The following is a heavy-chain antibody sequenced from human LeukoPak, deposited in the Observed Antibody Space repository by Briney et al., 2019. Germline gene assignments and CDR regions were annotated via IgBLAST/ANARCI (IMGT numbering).Heavy chain of an antibody. CDR1: GFTFSSYA. CDR3: ANSHRSSWYFWNY. D-gene: IGHD6-13*01. CDR2: ISGSGGST. J-gene: IGHJ4*02. Sequence: GRSLRLSCAASGFTFSSYAMSWVRQAPGNGLEWVSAISGSGGSTYYADSVKGRFTISRDNSKNTLYLQMNSLRAEDTAVYYCANSHRSSWYFWNYWGQGTLVTVSS. V-gene: IGHV3-23*01.